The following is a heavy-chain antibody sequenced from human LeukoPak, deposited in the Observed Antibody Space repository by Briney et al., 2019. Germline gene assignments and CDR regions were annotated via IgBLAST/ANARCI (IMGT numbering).Heavy chain of an antibody. J-gene: IGHJ4*02. CDR1: GFTFNSYS. V-gene: IGHV3-21*01. CDR2: ISGSNSYI. CDR3: ARGPSGYHNT. D-gene: IGHD5-12*01. Sequence: GGSLRLSCAASGFTFNSYSMNWVRQAPGKGLEWVSSISGSNSYIYYADSMKGRFTISRDNAKNSLYLQMNSLRAEDTAVYYCARGPSGYHNTGGQGTLVTVSS.